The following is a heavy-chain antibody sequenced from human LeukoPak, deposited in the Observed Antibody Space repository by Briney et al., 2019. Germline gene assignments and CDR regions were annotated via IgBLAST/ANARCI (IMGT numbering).Heavy chain of an antibody. CDR3: ARDSGSRRSSSSGDY. CDR2: ISSSSSYI. CDR1: GFTFSSYS. Sequence: GGSLRLSCAASGFTFSSYSMNWVRQAPGKGLEWVSSISSSSSYIYYADSVKGRFTISRDNAKNSLYLQMNSLRAEDTAVYYCARDSGSRRSSSSGDYWGQGTLVTVSS. D-gene: IGHD6-6*01. J-gene: IGHJ4*02. V-gene: IGHV3-21*01.